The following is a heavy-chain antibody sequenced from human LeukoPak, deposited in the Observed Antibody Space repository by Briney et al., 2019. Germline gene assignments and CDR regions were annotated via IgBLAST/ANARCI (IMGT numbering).Heavy chain of an antibody. CDR1: GFTFSSNT. CDR2: ISCISSYM. V-gene: IGHV3-21*01. Sequence: GGSLRLSCAASGFTFSSNTMNWVRQAPGKGLEWVSSISCISSYMKYADSVRGRFTISRDNAKNSLYLQMNSLRAEDTAVYYCASEDYYDSSAYYYRNFQHWGQGTLVTVSS. CDR3: ASEDYYDSSAYYYRNFQH. J-gene: IGHJ1*01. D-gene: IGHD3-22*01.